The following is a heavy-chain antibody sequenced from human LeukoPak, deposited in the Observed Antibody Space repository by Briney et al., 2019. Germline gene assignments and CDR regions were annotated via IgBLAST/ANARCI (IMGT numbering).Heavy chain of an antibody. CDR1: GYTFTNHA. CDR2: IDAAKGTT. CDR3: ARPRASSPGNWFDS. J-gene: IGHJ5*01. Sequence: ASLNLSCKASGYTFTNHAMHCVRLAPEQWLEGMGWIDAAKGTTKDSEKFQGRVTITRDTSARIVYMYLSSLRSEDAAVYYCARPRASSPGNWFDSWGQGTLVTVSS. V-gene: IGHV1-3*01. D-gene: IGHD6-13*01.